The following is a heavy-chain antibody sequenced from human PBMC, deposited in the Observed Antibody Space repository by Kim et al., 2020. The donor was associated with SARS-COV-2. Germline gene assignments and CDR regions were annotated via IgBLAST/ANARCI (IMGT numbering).Heavy chain of an antibody. V-gene: IGHV4-39*01. J-gene: IGHJ4*02. CDR3: ARHSSSFDY. CDR1: GGSISSSSYY. Sequence: SETLSLTCTVSGGSISSSSYYWGWIRQPPGKGLEWIGSIYYSGSTYYNPSLKSRVTISVDTSKNQFSLKLSSVTAADTAVYYCARHSSSFDYWGQGTLVTVSS. D-gene: IGHD6-13*01. CDR2: IYYSGST.